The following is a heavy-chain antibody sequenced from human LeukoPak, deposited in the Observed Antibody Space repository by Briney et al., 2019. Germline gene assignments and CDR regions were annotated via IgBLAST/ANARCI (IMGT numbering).Heavy chain of an antibody. V-gene: IGHV1-8*01. J-gene: IGHJ6*03. D-gene: IGHD2-2*01. CDR1: GYTFSSYD. Sequence: ASVKVSCKASGYTFSSYDINWVGQATGQGREWVGWMNPNRGNTGYAQKFQGRVTMTRNTSVSTAYMELSSLRSEDTAVYYCARGRRAEGYCSSTSCLYYMDVWGKGTTVTVSS. CDR3: ARGRRAEGYCSSTSCLYYMDV. CDR2: MNPNRGNT.